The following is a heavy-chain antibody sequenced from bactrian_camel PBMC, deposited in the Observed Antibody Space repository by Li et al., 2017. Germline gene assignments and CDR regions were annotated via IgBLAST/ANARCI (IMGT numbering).Heavy chain of an antibody. V-gene: IGHV3S53*01. D-gene: IGHD3*01. Sequence: HVQLVESGGGSVQAGGSLRLSCVASGYTSSHGCMGWFRQAPGKEREGLAAIDNSGGTGYVDSVKGRFTISKDNPKNTLYLQMNSLKPEDTAVYYCAATIAVYCRLTHGYNYWGQGTQVTVS. CDR2: IDNSGGT. CDR3: AATIAVYCRLTHGYNY. CDR1: GYTSSHGC. J-gene: IGHJ4*01.